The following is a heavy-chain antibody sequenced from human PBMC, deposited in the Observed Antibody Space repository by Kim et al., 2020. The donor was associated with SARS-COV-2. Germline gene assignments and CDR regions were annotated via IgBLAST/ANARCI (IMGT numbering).Heavy chain of an antibody. CDR2: INHSGST. V-gene: IGHV4-34*01. J-gene: IGHJ6*02. CDR1: GGSFSGYY. Sequence: SETLSLTCAVYGGSFSGYYWSWIRQPPGKGLEWIGEINHSGSTNYNPSLKSRVTISVDTSKNQFSLKLSSVTAADTAVYYCAKTPYYDYVWGSYRQTRDYYYYGMDVWGQGTTVTVSS. CDR3: AKTPYYDYVWGSYRQTRDYYYYGMDV. D-gene: IGHD3-16*02.